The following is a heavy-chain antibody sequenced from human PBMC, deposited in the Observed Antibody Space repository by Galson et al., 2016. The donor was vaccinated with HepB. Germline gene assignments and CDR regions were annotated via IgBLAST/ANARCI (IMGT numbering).Heavy chain of an antibody. Sequence: SLRLSCAASGFTLSNSGIIWVRQAPGKGLQWVSYISSSIRTIYYADSVMGRFTISRDNAENSVYLQMNSLRDEDTAVYYCARELVRSAFDLWGRGTQVTVSS. J-gene: IGHJ4*02. CDR3: ARELVRSAFDL. CDR2: ISSSIRTI. CDR1: GFTLSNSG. D-gene: IGHD3-3*01. V-gene: IGHV3-48*02.